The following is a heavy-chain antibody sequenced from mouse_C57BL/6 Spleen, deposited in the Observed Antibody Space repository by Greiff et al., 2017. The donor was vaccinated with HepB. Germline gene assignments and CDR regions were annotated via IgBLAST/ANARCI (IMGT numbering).Heavy chain of an antibody. CDR2: IHPNSGST. J-gene: IGHJ4*01. V-gene: IGHV1-64*01. CDR3: ARRGNYEAMDY. Sequence: QVHVKQPGAELVKPGASVKLSCKASGYTFTSYWMHWVKQRPGQGLEWIGMIHPNSGSTNYNEKFKSKATLTVDKSSSTAYMQLSSLTSEDSAVYYCARRGNYEAMDYWGQGTSVTVSS. CDR1: GYTFTSYW. D-gene: IGHD2-1*01.